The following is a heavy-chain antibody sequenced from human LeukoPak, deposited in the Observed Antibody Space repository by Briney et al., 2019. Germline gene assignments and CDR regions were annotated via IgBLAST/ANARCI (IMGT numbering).Heavy chain of an antibody. J-gene: IGHJ6*03. V-gene: IGHV3-66*01. Sequence: GGSLRLSCAASGFTVSSNYMSWVRQAPGKGLEWVSVIYSGGSTYYAVSVKGRFTISRDNSKNTLYLQMNSLRAEDTAVYYCARYYYYYYMDVWGKGTTVTISS. CDR1: GFTVSSNY. CDR2: IYSGGST. CDR3: ARYYYYYYMDV.